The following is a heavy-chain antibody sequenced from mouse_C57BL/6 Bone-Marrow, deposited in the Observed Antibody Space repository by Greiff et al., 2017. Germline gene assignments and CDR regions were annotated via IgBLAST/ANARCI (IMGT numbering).Heavy chain of an antibody. V-gene: IGHV5-6*01. D-gene: IGHD2-1*01. CDR2: ISSGGSYT. CDR3: ARRRNYEDY. J-gene: IGHJ2*01. CDR1: GFTFSSYG. Sequence: EVQVVESGGDLVKPGGSLKLSCAASGFTFSSYGMSWVRQTPDKRLEWVATISSGGSYTYYPDSVKGRFTISRDNAKNTLYLQMSSLKSEDTAIYYCARRRNYEDYWGQGTTLTVSS.